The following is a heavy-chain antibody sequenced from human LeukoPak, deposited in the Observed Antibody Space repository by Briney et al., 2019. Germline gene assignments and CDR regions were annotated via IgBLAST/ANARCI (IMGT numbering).Heavy chain of an antibody. J-gene: IGHJ3*02. Sequence: SETLSLTCTVSGGSISNHYWSWVRQPPGRGLEWIGYIYYSGSTNYNPSLKSRVTISVDTSKNQFSLKLSSVTAADTAVYYCARARYVNSFYAFDIWGQGTLVTVSS. V-gene: IGHV4-59*11. CDR2: IYYSGST. CDR1: GGSISNHY. D-gene: IGHD3-9*01. CDR3: ARARYVNSFYAFDI.